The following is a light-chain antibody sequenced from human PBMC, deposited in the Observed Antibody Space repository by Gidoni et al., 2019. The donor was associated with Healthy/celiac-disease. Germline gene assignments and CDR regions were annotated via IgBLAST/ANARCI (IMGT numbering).Light chain of an antibody. CDR3: QQYNNLPRT. Sequence: EIVMTQSPATLSVSPGERATLSCRASQSVSSNFAWYQQKPGQAPRLLIYGASPRATGIPARFSGSVSGTEFTLTISRLQSEDFAVYYCQQYNNLPRTFGQGIKVEIK. CDR2: GAS. J-gene: IGKJ1*01. V-gene: IGKV3-15*01. CDR1: QSVSSN.